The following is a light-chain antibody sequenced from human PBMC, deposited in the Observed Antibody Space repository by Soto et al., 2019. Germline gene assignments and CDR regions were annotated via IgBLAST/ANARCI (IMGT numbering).Light chain of an antibody. V-gene: IGLV1-44*01. Sequence: QSVLTQPPSASETPGQRVTISCSRSSSNIGSNTVNWYQQLPGTAPKLLIYSSDQRPSGVPDRFSGSKSGTSASLAISGLQSEDEADYYCAAWDDSLNGWVFGGGTKLTVL. CDR1: SSNIGSNT. CDR3: AAWDDSLNGWV. CDR2: SSD. J-gene: IGLJ3*02.